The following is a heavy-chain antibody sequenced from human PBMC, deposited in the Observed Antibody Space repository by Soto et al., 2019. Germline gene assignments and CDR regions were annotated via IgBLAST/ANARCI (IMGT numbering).Heavy chain of an antibody. CDR3: AFASESSFDY. Sequence: GASVKVSCKASGYTFTSYAMHWVRQAPGQRLEWMGWINAGNGNTKYSQKFQGRVVITRDTSAGTAYMELSSLNSEDTAVYYCAFASESSFDYWGQGTLVTVSS. J-gene: IGHJ4*02. CDR2: INAGNGNT. CDR1: GYTFTSYA. V-gene: IGHV1-3*01. D-gene: IGHD3-10*01.